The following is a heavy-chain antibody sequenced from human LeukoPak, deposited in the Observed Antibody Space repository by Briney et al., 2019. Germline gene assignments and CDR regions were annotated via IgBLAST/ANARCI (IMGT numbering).Heavy chain of an antibody. CDR2: ISAYNGNT. CDR3: ARYGDYHDAFDI. Sequence: ASVKVSCKASGYTFTSYGISWVRQAPGQGLEWMGWISAYNGNTNYARKLQGRVTMTTDTSTSTAYMELRSLRSDDTAVYYCARYGDYHDAFDIWGQGAMVTVSS. CDR1: GYTFTSYG. D-gene: IGHD4-17*01. J-gene: IGHJ3*02. V-gene: IGHV1-18*04.